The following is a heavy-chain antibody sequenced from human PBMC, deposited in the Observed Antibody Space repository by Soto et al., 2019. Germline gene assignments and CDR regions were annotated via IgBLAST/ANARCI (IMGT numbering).Heavy chain of an antibody. CDR1: GFTFSSYA. CDR3: AKGPEQLVHGVFDY. V-gene: IGHV3-30-3*01. D-gene: IGHD6-6*01. CDR2: ISYDGSNK. J-gene: IGHJ4*02. Sequence: QVQLVESGGGVVQPGRSLRLSCAASGFTFSSYAMHWVRQAPGKGLEWVAVISYDGSNKYYADSVKGRFTISRDNSKNTLYLQMNSLRADDTAVYYCAKGPEQLVHGVFDYWGQGTLVTVSS.